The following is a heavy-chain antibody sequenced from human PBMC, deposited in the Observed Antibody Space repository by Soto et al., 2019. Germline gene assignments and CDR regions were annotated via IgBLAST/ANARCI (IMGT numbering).Heavy chain of an antibody. CDR1: GYTFTNYD. J-gene: IGHJ5*02. CDR2: MNPDSGDT. CDR3: ARGSWFDP. V-gene: IGHV1-8*01. Sequence: QVQLVQSGAEVKKAGASVKVSCKASGYTFTNYDINWVRQATGQGLEWMGWMNPDSGDTGYAQKFQGRVTMTRNTSITTANMELSSLRSEDTAVYYCARGSWFDPWGQGTLVTVSS.